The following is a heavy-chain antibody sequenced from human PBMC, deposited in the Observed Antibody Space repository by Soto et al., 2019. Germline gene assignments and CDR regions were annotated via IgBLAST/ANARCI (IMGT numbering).Heavy chain of an antibody. CDR1: GGTFSRYA. J-gene: IGHJ4*02. D-gene: IGHD2-8*01. CDR2: IIPIFGTA. V-gene: IGHV1-69*13. CDR3: ASCTNGVCGFDY. Sequence: GASVKVSCKASGGTFSRYAISWVRQAPGQGLEWMGGIIPIFGTANYAQKFQGRVTITADESTSTAYMELSSLRSEDTAVYYCASCTNGVCGFDYWGQGTLVTVSS.